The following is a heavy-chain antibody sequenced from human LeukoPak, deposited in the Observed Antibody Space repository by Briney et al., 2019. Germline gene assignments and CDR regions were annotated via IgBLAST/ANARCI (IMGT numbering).Heavy chain of an antibody. CDR1: GYTFTSYA. J-gene: IGHJ6*03. CDR2: INTNTGNP. D-gene: IGHD6-13*01. CDR3: ARDRIQQQLVFYYYYYYYMDV. V-gene: IGHV7-4-1*02. Sequence: ASVKVSCKASGYTFTSYAINWVRQAPGQGLEWMGWINTNTGNPTYAQGFTGRFVFSLDTSVSTAYLQISSLKAEDTAVYYCARDRIQQQLVFYYYYYYYMDVWGKGTTVTVSS.